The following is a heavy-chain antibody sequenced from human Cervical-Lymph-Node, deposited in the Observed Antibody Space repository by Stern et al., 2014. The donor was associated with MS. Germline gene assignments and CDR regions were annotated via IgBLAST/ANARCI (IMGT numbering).Heavy chain of an antibody. CDR2: IIPILHIE. Sequence: QVQLVQSGGEVKKPGSSVKVSCEASGGTFGSNTISWVRQAPGQGLEWMGRIIPILHIENYAQEFQGRVTITADISTTTAYLELSSLTSEDTAVYYCATGWLAPDVWGQGTLVTVSS. CDR3: ATGWLAPDV. D-gene: IGHD6-19*01. CDR1: GGTFGSNT. V-gene: IGHV1-69*09. J-gene: IGHJ4*02.